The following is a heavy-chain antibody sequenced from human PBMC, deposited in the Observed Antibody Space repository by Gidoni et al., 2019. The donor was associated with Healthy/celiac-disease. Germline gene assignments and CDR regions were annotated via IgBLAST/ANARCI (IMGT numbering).Heavy chain of an antibody. CDR2: IYYCGRT. CDR3: ERDRSGWYGDDAFDI. Sequence: QLQLQESGPGLVKPSETLSLTCTVSGGSISSSSYYWGWIRQHPGKGLEWIGSIYYCGRTYYSQSLKSRDNISVDTYKNQFSLKLSSVTAADRAVYYCERDRSGWYGDDAFDIWGQGTMVTVSS. V-gene: IGHV4-39*07. CDR1: GGSISSSSYY. D-gene: IGHD6-19*01. J-gene: IGHJ3*02.